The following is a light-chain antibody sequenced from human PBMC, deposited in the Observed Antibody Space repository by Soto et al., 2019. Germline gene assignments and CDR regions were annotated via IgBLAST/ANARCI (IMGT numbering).Light chain of an antibody. V-gene: IGKV3-20*01. J-gene: IGKJ1*01. CDR2: GAS. Sequence: EILMTQCRCTLTLCPGERAALSCRASQSVSSSYLAWYQQKHGQAPSLLIYGASSRATGIQDRFSGSGSGTDFTLTISRMEPEDLAVYYSQQYGSSPTFGQGTKVDI. CDR1: QSVSSSY. CDR3: QQYGSSPT.